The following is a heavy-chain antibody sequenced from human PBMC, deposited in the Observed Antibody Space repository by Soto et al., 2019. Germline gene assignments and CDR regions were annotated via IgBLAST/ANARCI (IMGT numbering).Heavy chain of an antibody. V-gene: IGHV4-30-2*01. CDR3: ARWSGYGDYYFDY. J-gene: IGHJ4*02. CDR1: GGSISSGGYS. CDR2: IYHSGST. Sequence: SETLSLTCAVSGGSISSGGYSWSWIRQPPGKGLEWIGYIYHSGSTYYNPSLKSRVSISVDRSKNQFSLKLSSVTAADTAVYYCARWSGYGDYYFDYWGQGTLVTVSS. D-gene: IGHD4-17*01.